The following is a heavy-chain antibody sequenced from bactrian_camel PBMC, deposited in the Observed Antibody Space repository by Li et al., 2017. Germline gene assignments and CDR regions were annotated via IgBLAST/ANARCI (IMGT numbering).Heavy chain of an antibody. Sequence: DVQLVESGGGSVQAGGSLRLSCAASGFRLSYSPYCMSWFRQAPGKAREGVANIGSDGTTKYADSVRGRFTISKDNAKNTLYLQMNYLEPEDTGMYFCAADLFPTSVCNPARPLVGVWGQGTQVTVS. CDR2: IGSDGTT. CDR3: AADLFPTSVCNPARPLVGV. J-gene: IGHJ6*01. V-gene: IGHV3S67*01. CDR1: GFRLSYSPYC. D-gene: IGHD1*01.